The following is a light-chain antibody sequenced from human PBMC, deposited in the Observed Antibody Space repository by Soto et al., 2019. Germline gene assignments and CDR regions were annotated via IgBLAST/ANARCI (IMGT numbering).Light chain of an antibody. Sequence: DIVMTHSPLSLPVTPGEPASISCRSSQSLLHSNGYNYLDWYLQKPGQSPQLLIYLGSNRASGVPDRFSGSGSGTDFTLKISRVEAEAVGVYPCMQPIQSWTFGQGTKVEI. CDR2: LGS. J-gene: IGKJ1*01. CDR1: QSLLHSNGYNY. V-gene: IGKV2-28*01. CDR3: MQPIQSWT.